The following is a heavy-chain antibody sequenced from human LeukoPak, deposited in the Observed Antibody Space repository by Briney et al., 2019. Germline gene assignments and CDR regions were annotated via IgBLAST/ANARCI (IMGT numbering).Heavy chain of an antibody. Sequence: PGGSLRLSCAASGFTFSNSAMSWVRQPPGKGLEWVSAISGSGGSTYYADSVKGRFTISRDTSKKTLYLQMNSLRAEDTAVYYCANQIYGSGSHFGFWGQGTLVTVSS. V-gene: IGHV3-23*01. CDR1: GFTFSNSA. J-gene: IGHJ4*02. D-gene: IGHD3-10*01. CDR2: ISGSGGST. CDR3: ANQIYGSGSHFGF.